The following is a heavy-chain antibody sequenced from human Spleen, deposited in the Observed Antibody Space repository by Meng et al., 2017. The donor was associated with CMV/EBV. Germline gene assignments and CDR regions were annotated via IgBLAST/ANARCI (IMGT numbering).Heavy chain of an antibody. CDR1: GESFSGYY. J-gene: IGHJ4*02. D-gene: IGHD5-12*01. CDR3: ARGFGYSGYVRY. CDR2: INHSGST. V-gene: IGHV4-34*01. Sequence: TCVGYGESFSGYYWGWIRQPPGKGPEWIGEINHSGSTNYNPSLKSRVTISVDTSKNQFSLKLSSVTAADTAVYYCARGFGYSGYVRYWGQGTLVTVSS.